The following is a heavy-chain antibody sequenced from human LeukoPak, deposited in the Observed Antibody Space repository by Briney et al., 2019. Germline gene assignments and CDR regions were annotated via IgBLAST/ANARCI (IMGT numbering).Heavy chain of an antibody. Sequence: PGGSLRLSCAASGFTFSSYGMHWVRQAPGKVLEWVAVIWYDGSNKYYADSVKGRFTISRDNSKNTLYLQMNSLRAEDTAFFYREKTAYDILTGWIGGFDYWGQGTLATVSS. D-gene: IGHD3-9*01. CDR1: GFTFSSYG. V-gene: IGHV3-33*06. CDR2: IWYDGSNK. J-gene: IGHJ4*02. CDR3: EKTAYDILTGWIGGFDY.